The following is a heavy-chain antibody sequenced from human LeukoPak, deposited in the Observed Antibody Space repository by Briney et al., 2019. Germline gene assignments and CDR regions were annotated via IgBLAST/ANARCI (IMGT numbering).Heavy chain of an antibody. D-gene: IGHD1-26*01. CDR3: ARVRSGSYEYVDY. J-gene: IGHJ4*02. Sequence: SETLSLTCTVSGAPISTTSYYWGWIRQPPGKGLEWIGSIYYRGSTYCNPSLKSRVTISLDMSKKQFSLKLSSVTAADTAVYYCARVRSGSYEYVDYWGQGTLVTVSS. CDR2: IYYRGST. V-gene: IGHV4-39*07. CDR1: GAPISTTSYY.